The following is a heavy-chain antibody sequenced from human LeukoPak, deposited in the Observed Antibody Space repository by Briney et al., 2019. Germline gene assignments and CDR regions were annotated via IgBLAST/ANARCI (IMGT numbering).Heavy chain of an antibody. CDR3: AKDRGDYVSFGY. CDR2: ISGSGGST. V-gene: IGHV3-23*01. J-gene: IGHJ4*02. CDR1: GLPFDTSY. D-gene: IGHD4-17*01. Sequence: PGRSLRLSCAASGLPFDTSYMHWVRQAPGRGLEWVAAISGSGGSTYYADSVKGRFTISRDNSKNTLYLQMNSLRAEDTAVYYCAKDRGDYVSFGYWGQGTLVTVSS.